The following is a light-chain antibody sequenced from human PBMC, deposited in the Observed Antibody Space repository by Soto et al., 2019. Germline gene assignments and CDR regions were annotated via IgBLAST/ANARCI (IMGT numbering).Light chain of an antibody. J-gene: IGKJ2*01. CDR3: QQYPGYT. V-gene: IGKV3-20*01. CDR1: QSVSSSY. Sequence: EIVLTQSPGTLSLSPGERATLSCRASQSVSSSYLAWYQQKPGQAPRLLIYGASSRVTGIPDRFSGSGSGTDFTLTISRLESEEFAVYYCQQYPGYTFGQGTKLEIK. CDR2: GAS.